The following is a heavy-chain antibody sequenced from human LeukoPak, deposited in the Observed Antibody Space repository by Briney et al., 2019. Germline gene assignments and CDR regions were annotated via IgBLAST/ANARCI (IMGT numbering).Heavy chain of an antibody. CDR2: INHSGST. CDR1: GGSFSGYY. CDR3: ARGTVLRYFDWLLPDGFDY. Sequence: SETLSLTCAVYGGSFSGYYWSWIRQPPRKGLEWIGEINHSGSTNYNPSLKSRVTISVDTSKNQFSLKLSSVTAADTAVYYCARGTVLRYFDWLLPDGFDYWGQGTLVTVSS. V-gene: IGHV4-34*01. D-gene: IGHD3-9*01. J-gene: IGHJ4*02.